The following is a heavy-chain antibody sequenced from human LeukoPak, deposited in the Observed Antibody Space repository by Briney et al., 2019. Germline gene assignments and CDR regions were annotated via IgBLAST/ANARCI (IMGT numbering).Heavy chain of an antibody. CDR2: INPNSGGT. CDR1: GCTFTGYY. CDR3: ARTLYSGSSFDY. V-gene: IGHV1-2*02. D-gene: IGHD1-26*01. Sequence: ASVKVSCKASGCTFTGYYMHWVRQAPGQGLEWMGWINPNSGGTNYAQKFQGRVTMTRDTSISTAYMELSRLRSDDTAVYYCARTLYSGSSFDYWGQGTLVTVSS. J-gene: IGHJ4*02.